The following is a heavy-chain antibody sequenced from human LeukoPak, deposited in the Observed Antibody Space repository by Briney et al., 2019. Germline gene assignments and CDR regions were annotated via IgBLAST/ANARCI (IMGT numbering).Heavy chain of an antibody. J-gene: IGHJ4*02. V-gene: IGHV3-15*01. CDR3: TAELDIRPNHY. D-gene: IGHD3-22*01. CDR1: GLTFSNAW. CDR2: IKRKSDGGTT. Sequence: GGSLRLSCAASGLTFSNAWMSWVRQAPGKGLEWVGRIKRKSDGGTTDYAAPVKGRFTISRDDSKNTLYLQMNSLKSEDTAVYYCTAELDIRPNHYWGQGTLVTVSS.